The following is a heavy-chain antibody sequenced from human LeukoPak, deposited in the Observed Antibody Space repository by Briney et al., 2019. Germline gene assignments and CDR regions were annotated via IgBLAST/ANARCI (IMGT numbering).Heavy chain of an antibody. V-gene: IGHV3-9*01. Sequence: GGSLRLSCAASGFTFDDYAMHWVRQAPGKGLEWVSGISWNSGSIGYADSVKGRFTISRDDAKNSLYLQMNSLRVEDTAVYHCVRYFTAVAPTLRLDYWGQGTLVTVSS. CDR3: VRYFTAVAPTLRLDY. J-gene: IGHJ4*02. CDR2: ISWNSGSI. CDR1: GFTFDDYA. D-gene: IGHD6-19*01.